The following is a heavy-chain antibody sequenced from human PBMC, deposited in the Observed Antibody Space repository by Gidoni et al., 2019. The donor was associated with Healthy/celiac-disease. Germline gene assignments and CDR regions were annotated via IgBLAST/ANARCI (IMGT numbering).Heavy chain of an antibody. CDR2: ISWNSGSI. V-gene: IGHV3-9*01. CDR3: ATKKDTAMVTDAFDI. J-gene: IGHJ3*02. D-gene: IGHD5-18*01. Sequence: EVQLVESGGGLVQPGRSLRLSCAASGFTFDDYAMHWVRQAPGKGLEWVSGISWNSGSIGYADSVKGRFTISRDNAKNSLYLQMNSLRAEDTALYYCATKKDTAMVTDAFDIWGQGTMVTVSS. CDR1: GFTFDDYA.